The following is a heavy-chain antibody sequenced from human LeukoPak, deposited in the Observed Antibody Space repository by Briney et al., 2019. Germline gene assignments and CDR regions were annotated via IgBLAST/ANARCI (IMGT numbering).Heavy chain of an antibody. Sequence: GGSLRLSCAASGFIFRTSGMNWVRQAPGKGLEWVSFISGSTYYINYADSVKGRFTIFRDNAKNSLYLQLDSLSADDTAVYYCATGDYFDDWGQGTLVTVSS. J-gene: IGHJ4*02. CDR2: ISGSTYYI. CDR1: GFIFRTSG. CDR3: ATGDYFDD. V-gene: IGHV3-21*01.